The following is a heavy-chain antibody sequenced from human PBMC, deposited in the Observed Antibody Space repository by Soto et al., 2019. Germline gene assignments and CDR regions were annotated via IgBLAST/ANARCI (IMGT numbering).Heavy chain of an antibody. CDR2: ISAYNGNT. V-gene: IGHV1-18*01. CDR3: ARDPTWGIEAAGTPHWFDP. J-gene: IGHJ5*02. D-gene: IGHD6-13*01. CDR1: GYTFTSYG. Sequence: ASVKVSCKASGYTFTSYGISWVRQAPGQGLEWMGWISAYNGNTNYAQKLQGRVTMTTDTSTSTAYMELRSLRSDDTAVYYCARDPTWGIEAAGTPHWFDPWGQGTMVTVYS.